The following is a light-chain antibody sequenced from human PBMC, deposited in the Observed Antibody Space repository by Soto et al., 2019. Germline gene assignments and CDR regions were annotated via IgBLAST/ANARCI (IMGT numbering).Light chain of an antibody. J-gene: IGKJ4*01. CDR1: QSVLYSSNNKNY. Sequence: DIVTTQSPDSLAVSLGERATINCKSSQSVLYSSNNKNYLAWYQQKPGQPPKLLIYWASTRESGVPDRFSGSGSGTDFTLTISSLQAEDAAVYYCQQYYSTPLTFGGGTKVDI. CDR3: QQYYSTPLT. V-gene: IGKV4-1*01. CDR2: WAS.